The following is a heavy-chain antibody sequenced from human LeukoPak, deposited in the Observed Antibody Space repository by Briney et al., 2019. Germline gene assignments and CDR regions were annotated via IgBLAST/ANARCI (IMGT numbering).Heavy chain of an antibody. J-gene: IGHJ4*02. CDR2: IYSGGTT. CDR3: ARSSGGSHFDY. CDR1: GFTVSSNY. Sequence: PGGSLRLSCAASGFTVSSNYMNWVRQAPGKGLQWVSVIYSGGTTDYADSVKGRFIISRDNSKNTVYLQMNSLRAEDTAMYHCARSSGGSHFDYWGQGTLVTVFS. V-gene: IGHV3-53*01. D-gene: IGHD1-26*01.